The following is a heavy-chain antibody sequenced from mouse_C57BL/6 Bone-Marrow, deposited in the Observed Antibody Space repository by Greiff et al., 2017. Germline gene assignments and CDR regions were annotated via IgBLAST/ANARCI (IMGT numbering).Heavy chain of an antibody. CDR1: GFNIKDDY. CDR3: TYGYDWFAY. J-gene: IGHJ3*01. Sequence: VQLQQSGAELVRPGASVKLSCTASGFNIKDDYMHWVKQRPEQGLEWIGWIDPENGDTEYASKFQGKATITADTSSNTAYLQLSSLTSEDTAVYCGTYGYDWFAYWGQGTLVTVSA. D-gene: IGHD2-2*01. V-gene: IGHV14-4*01. CDR2: IDPENGDT.